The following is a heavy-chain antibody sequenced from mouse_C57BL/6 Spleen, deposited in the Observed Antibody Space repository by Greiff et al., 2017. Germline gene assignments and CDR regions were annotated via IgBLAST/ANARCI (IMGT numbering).Heavy chain of an antibody. CDR2: IWRGGST. J-gene: IGHJ4*01. V-gene: IGHV2-5*01. D-gene: IGHD2-4*01. CDR1: GFSFTSYG. Sequence: VKLMESGPGLVQPSQSLSITCTVSGFSFTSYGVNWVRQSPGKGLEWLGEIWRGGSTDYNAAFMSRLSITKENSKSQVFFKMNSLQADDTAIYYYGKNSDYPLAMDYWGQGTSVTVSS. CDR3: GKNSDYPLAMDY.